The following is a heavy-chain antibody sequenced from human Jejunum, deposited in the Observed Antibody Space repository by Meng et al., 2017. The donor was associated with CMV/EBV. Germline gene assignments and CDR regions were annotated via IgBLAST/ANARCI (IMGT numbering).Heavy chain of an antibody. Sequence: KATGDTLTTYQMHWMRQAPGQGLEWMGIINPTGGSTSDAQKFQGRVTMTRDTSTNTVYLELSSLRSDDTAVYYCARVLVAGRAEYHYWGQGTLVTVSS. J-gene: IGHJ4*02. CDR1: GDTLTTYQ. V-gene: IGHV1-46*01. CDR3: ARVLVAGRAEYHY. D-gene: IGHD6-19*01. CDR2: INPTGGST.